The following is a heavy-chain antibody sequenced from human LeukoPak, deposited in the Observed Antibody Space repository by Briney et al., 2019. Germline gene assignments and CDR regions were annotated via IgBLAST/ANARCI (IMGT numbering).Heavy chain of an antibody. D-gene: IGHD3-10*01. CDR2: LYSSGGST. CDR1: GFTFSSYA. V-gene: IGHV3-23*01. CDR3: AKSWNTMVRGVNRPFDY. J-gene: IGHJ4*02. Sequence: GGSLRLSCAASGFTFSSYAMSWVRQAPGKGLEWVSALYSSGGSTYYADSVKGRFTISRDNAKNSLYLQMNSLRAEDTALYYCAKSWNTMVRGVNRPFDYWGQGTLVTVSS.